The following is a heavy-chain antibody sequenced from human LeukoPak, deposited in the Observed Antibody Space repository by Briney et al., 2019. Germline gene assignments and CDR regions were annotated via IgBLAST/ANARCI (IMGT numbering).Heavy chain of an antibody. CDR1: GGSISSYY. J-gene: IGHJ5*02. Sequence: PSATLSLTCTVSGGSISSYYWSWIRQPPGKGLEWIGYIYYSGSTNYNPSLKSRVTISVDTSKNQFSLKLSSVTAADTAVYYCARWQQQASFDPWGQGTLVTVSS. CDR2: IYYSGST. V-gene: IGHV4-59*01. D-gene: IGHD6-13*01. CDR3: ARWQQQASFDP.